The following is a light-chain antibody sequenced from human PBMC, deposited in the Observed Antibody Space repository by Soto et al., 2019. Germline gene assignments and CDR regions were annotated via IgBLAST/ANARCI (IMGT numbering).Light chain of an antibody. CDR1: SSNIGSNT. CDR2: SNN. J-gene: IGLJ1*01. Sequence: QSVLTQRPSASGTPGQRVTISCSGSSSNIGSNTVNWYQQLPGTAPKLLIYSNNQRPSGVPDRFSGSKSGTSASLAISGLQSEDEADYYCAAWDDSLNAFYVFGTGTKSPS. CDR3: AAWDDSLNAFYV. V-gene: IGLV1-44*01.